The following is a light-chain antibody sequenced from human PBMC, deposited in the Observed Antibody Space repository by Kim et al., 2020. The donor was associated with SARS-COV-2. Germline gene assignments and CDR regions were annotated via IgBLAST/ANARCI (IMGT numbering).Light chain of an antibody. V-gene: IGLV1-44*01. J-gene: IGLJ3*02. CDR2: SNN. CDR1: SSNIGSNN. Sequence: QSALTQPPSASWTPGQRVTISCSGSSSNIGSNNVVWYQQLPGAAPNLLIYSNNQRPSGIPDRFSGSRSGTSASLAISGLQSGDEADYYCAVWDDSLKQGVFGGGTQLTVL. CDR3: AVWDDSLKQGV.